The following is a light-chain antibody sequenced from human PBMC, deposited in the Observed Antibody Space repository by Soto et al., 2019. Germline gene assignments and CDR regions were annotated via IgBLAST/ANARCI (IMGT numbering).Light chain of an antibody. J-gene: IGLJ3*02. CDR1: SSDVGGYNY. CDR2: EVS. CDR3: SSYRSSSTLDV. Sequence: QSALTQPASGSGSPGQSITISCTGTSSDVGGYNYVSWYQQHPGKAPELIIYEVSNRPSGVSNRFSGSKSGNTASLTISGLQAEDEADYYCSSYRSSSTLDVFGGGTKLTVL. V-gene: IGLV2-14*01.